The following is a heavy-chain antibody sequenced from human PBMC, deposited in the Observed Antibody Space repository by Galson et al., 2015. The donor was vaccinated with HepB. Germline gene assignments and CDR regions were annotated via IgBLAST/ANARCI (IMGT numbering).Heavy chain of an antibody. Sequence: QSGAEVKKPGESLRISCKGSGYSFTSYWISWVRQMPGKGLEWMGIIYPGDSDTRYSPSFQGQVTISADKSISTAYLQWSSLKASDTAMYYCARHNRQLDHDENDAFDIWGQGTMVTVSS. D-gene: IGHD1-1*01. CDR2: IYPGDSDT. V-gene: IGHV5-51*01. CDR3: ARHNRQLDHDENDAFDI. CDR1: GYSFTSYW. J-gene: IGHJ3*02.